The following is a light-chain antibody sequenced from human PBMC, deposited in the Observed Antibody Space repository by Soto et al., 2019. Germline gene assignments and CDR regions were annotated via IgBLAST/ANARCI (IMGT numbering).Light chain of an antibody. CDR2: DDS. CDR3: LVWDSRSEHYV. CDR1: NIGSKS. V-gene: IGLV3-21*02. Sequence: SYELTQSPSVSVAPGQTVSITCGGYNIGSKSVHWYQQKPGQAPVLVVYDDSDRRSGIPERFSGSNSGNTATLTITRVEAGDEADYHCLVWDSRSEHYVFGTGTTVTVL. J-gene: IGLJ1*01.